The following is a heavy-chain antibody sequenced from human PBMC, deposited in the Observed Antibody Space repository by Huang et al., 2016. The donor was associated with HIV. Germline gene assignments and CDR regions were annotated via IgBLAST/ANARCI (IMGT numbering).Heavy chain of an antibody. CDR2: VAPEHGET. CDR1: GYTLTELS. Sequence: QVQLVQSGAEVKKPGASVKVSCKVSGYTLTELSIHWVRQAPGKGLEWMGGVAPEHGETIYAQNFQGRVTMTEDTSTDTADMELHSLRPEDTAVYYCAAGYDTYYDIWGQGTMVIASS. V-gene: IGHV1-24*01. D-gene: IGHD2-21*01. CDR3: AAGYDTYYDI. J-gene: IGHJ3*02.